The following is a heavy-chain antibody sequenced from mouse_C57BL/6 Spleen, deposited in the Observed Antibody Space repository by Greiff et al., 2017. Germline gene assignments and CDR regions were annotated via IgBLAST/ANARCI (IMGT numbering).Heavy chain of an antibody. J-gene: IGHJ1*03. CDR3: ARTPYYYGNFYWYFDV. Sequence: QVHVKQPGAELVKPGASVKMSCKASGYTFTSYWITWVKQRPGQGLEWIGDIYPGSGSTNYNEKFKSKATLTVDTSSSTAYMQLSSLTSEDSAVYYCARTPYYYGNFYWYFDVWGTGTTVTVSS. D-gene: IGHD2-1*01. CDR2: IYPGSGST. V-gene: IGHV1-55*01. CDR1: GYTFTSYW.